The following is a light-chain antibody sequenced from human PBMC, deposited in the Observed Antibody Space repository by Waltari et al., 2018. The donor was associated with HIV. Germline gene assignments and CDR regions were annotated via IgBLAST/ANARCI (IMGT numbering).Light chain of an antibody. CDR3: HQYGTSPFT. CDR1: QSISSSN. CDR2: GAS. V-gene: IGKV3-20*01. Sequence: EIVLTQSPGTLSLSPGASVTLSCRACQSISSSNLGWYQQRPGQAPRLLIYGASNRATGIPDRFSGSGSGTDFTLTISRLDSGDFAVYYCHQYGTSPFTFGPGTK. J-gene: IGKJ3*01.